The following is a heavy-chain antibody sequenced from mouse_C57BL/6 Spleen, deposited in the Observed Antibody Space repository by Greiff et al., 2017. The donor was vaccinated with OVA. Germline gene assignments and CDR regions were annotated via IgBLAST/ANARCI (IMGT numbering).Heavy chain of an antibody. CDR2: IYPGDGDT. CDR3: AREAHAMDY. V-gene: IGHV1-82*01. Sequence: QVQLQQSGPELVKPGASVKISCKASGYAFSSSWMNWVKQRPGKGLEWIGRIYPGDGDTNYNGKFKGKATLTADKSSSTAYMQLSSLTSEDSAVYFCAREAHAMDYWGQGTSVTVAS. CDR1: GYAFSSSW. J-gene: IGHJ4*01. D-gene: IGHD3-2*02.